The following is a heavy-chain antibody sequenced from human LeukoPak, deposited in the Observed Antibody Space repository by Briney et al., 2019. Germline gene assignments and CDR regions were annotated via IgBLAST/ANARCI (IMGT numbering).Heavy chain of an antibody. CDR3: ARNPRTGDP. CDR1: GFTFSSYA. J-gene: IGHJ5*02. V-gene: IGHV3-66*01. Sequence: GGSLRLSCAASGFTFSSYAMSWVHQAPRKVLEWVSVIYSDGSTFYADSVKGRFTISRDTSKNTLSLQMNSLRAEDTAVYYCARNPRTGDPWGQGTLVTVSS. CDR2: IYSDGST. D-gene: IGHD1-14*01.